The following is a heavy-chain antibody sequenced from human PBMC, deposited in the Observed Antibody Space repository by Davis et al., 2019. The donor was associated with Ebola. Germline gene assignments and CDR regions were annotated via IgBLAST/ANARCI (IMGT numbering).Heavy chain of an antibody. Sequence: GESLKISCAASGFTFSDYYMSWIRQAPGKGLEWVSYISSSGSTIYYADSVKGRFTISRDNAKKLVYLQMNSLRAEDTAVYYCTSTPPTLWDYWGQGTLVTVSS. D-gene: IGHD3-16*01. CDR3: TSTPPTLWDY. J-gene: IGHJ4*02. CDR2: ISSSGSTI. CDR1: GFTFSDYY. V-gene: IGHV3-11*01.